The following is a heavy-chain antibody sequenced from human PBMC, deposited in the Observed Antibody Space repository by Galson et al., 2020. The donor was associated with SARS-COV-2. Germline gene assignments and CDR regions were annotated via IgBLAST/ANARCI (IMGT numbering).Heavy chain of an antibody. CDR3: AREGGDFDFRSGPYY. CDR1: GFIFSTYA. J-gene: IGHJ4*02. D-gene: IGHD3-3*01. Sequence: GGSLRLSCAGSGFIFSTYAMHWARQAPGKGLEWVALISYDGHSQHYADSVKGRFTISRDNSKKTLYLDMDILRIEDTGVYYCAREGGDFDFRSGPYYWGQGTLVAVSS. V-gene: IGHV3-30-3*01. CDR2: ISYDGHSQ.